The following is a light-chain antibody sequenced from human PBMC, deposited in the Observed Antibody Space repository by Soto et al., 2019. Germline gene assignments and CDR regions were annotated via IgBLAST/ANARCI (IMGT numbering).Light chain of an antibody. V-gene: IGKV3D-20*01. CDR2: DAS. CDR3: QQYGTSPWT. J-gene: IGKJ2*01. Sequence: IVLTQSPATLSLSPGERATLSCGASQSVSNSYLAWYQQKPGLAPRLLIQDASSAATGIPDRFSGSGSGTDFTLTISRVEPEDFAVYSCQQYGTSPWTFGQGTKLEMK. CDR1: QSVSNSY.